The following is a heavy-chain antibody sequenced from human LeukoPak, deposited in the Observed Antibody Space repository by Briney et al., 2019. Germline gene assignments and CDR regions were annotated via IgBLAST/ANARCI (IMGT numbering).Heavy chain of an antibody. CDR2: ISYDGSNE. V-gene: IGHV3-30*03. CDR3: ARDLAVAGSY. Sequence: GGSLRLSCAASGFTFSSYGMHWVRQAPGKGLEWVAVISYDGSNEYYADSVKGRFTISRDNSKNTLYLRMNSLRAEDTAVYYCARDLAVAGSYWGQGTLVTVSS. D-gene: IGHD6-19*01. CDR1: GFTFSSYG. J-gene: IGHJ4*02.